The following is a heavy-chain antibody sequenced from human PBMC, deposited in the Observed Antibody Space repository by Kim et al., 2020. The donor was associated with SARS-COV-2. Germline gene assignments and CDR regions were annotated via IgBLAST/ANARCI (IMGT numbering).Heavy chain of an antibody. Sequence: GGSLRLSCAASGFTFSSYGMHWVRQAPGKGLEWVAVIWYDGSNKYYADSVKGRFTISRDNSKNTLYLQMNSLRAEDTAVYYCAKDTILGGSRILTGYWTGYYGMDVWGPRDHGHRLL. V-gene: IGHV3-33*06. D-gene: IGHD3-9*01. CDR1: GFTFSSYG. CDR3: AKDTILGGSRILTGYWTGYYGMDV. CDR2: IWYDGSNK. J-gene: IGHJ6*01.